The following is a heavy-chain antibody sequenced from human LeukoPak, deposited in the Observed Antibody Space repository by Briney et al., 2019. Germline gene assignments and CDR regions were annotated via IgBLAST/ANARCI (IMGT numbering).Heavy chain of an antibody. Sequence: GGSLRLSCAASGFTFSNYSMNWVRQAPGKGLEWVSSISSSSSYIYYADSVKGRFTISRDNAKNSLYLQMNSLRAEDTAVYSCARDGPDSSSWQTAYYYYMDVWGKGTTVTVSS. CDR3: ARDGPDSSSWQTAYYYYMDV. J-gene: IGHJ6*03. D-gene: IGHD6-13*01. V-gene: IGHV3-21*01. CDR1: GFTFSNYS. CDR2: ISSSSSYI.